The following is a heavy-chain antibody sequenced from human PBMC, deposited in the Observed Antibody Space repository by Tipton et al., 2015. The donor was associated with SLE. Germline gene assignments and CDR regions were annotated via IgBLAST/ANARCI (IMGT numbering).Heavy chain of an antibody. V-gene: IGHV4-38-2*02. CDR2: IYHSGST. CDR1: GYSISSGYY. D-gene: IGHD2-8*01. J-gene: IGHJ4*02. CDR3: ARDMYGFDY. Sequence: VKPSETLSLTCTVSGYSISSGYYWGWIRQPPGKGLEWIGSIYHSGSTYYNPSLKSRVTISVDTSKNQFSLKLSSVTAADTAVYYCARDMYGFDYWGQGTLVTVSS.